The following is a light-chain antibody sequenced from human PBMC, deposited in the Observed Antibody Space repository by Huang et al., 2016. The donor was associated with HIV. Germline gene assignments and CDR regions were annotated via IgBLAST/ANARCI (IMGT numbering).Light chain of an antibody. Sequence: EIVMTQSPLSLPVTPGEPASISCRSSQSLLQSNGYNYLDWYLQKPGQSPQLLIYLGSNRAAGVPDRFSGSGSGTDFTLKIIRVEAEDVGVYYCMQALQTRTFGQGTKVEIK. CDR1: QSLLQSNGYNY. CDR3: MQALQTRT. CDR2: LGS. J-gene: IGKJ1*01. V-gene: IGKV2-28*01.